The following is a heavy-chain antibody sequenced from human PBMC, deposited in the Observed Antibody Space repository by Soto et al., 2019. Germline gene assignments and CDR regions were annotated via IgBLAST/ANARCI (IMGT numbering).Heavy chain of an antibody. CDR1: GFTFSSYG. J-gene: IGHJ6*02. CDR2: ISYDGSNK. CDR3: AKDVTQLVYFSYAMEV. V-gene: IGHV3-30*18. D-gene: IGHD6-13*01. Sequence: PGGSLRLSCAASGFTFSSYGMHWVRQAPGKGLEWVAVISYDGSNKYYTDSYADSVKGRFTISRDNSKNTLYLQMNSLRAEDTAVYFCAKDVTQLVYFSYAMEVWGQGTTVTVSS.